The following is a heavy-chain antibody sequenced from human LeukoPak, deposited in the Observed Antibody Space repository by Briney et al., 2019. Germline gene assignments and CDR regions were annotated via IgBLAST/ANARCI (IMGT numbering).Heavy chain of an antibody. CDR1: GFTFSSHA. V-gene: IGHV3-23*01. CDR3: ARILDRSDYRPFDY. CDR2: MSGSGGST. J-gene: IGHJ4*02. D-gene: IGHD3-22*01. Sequence: HPGGSLRLSCAGSGFTFSSHAMSWVRQAPGKGLEWVSAMSGSGGSTYYADSVKGRFTISRDNSKNTLYLQMNSLRAEDTAVYYCARILDRSDYRPFDYWGQGTRVTVSS.